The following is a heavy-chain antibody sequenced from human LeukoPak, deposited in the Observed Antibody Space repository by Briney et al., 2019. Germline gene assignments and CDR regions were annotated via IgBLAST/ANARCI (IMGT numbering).Heavy chain of an antibody. Sequence: ASVKVSCKASGYTFTSYGISWVRQAPGQGLEWMGWISAYNGNTNYAQKLQGRVTMTTDTSTSTAYMERRSLRSDDTAVYYCAKDWSYRGWAYYFDYWGQGTLVTVSS. D-gene: IGHD6-19*01. V-gene: IGHV1-18*01. J-gene: IGHJ4*02. CDR2: ISAYNGNT. CDR3: AKDWSYRGWAYYFDY. CDR1: GYTFTSYG.